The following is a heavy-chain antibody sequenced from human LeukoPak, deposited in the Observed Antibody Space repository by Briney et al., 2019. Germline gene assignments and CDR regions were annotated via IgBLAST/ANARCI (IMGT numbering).Heavy chain of an antibody. CDR1: GFTFNSYA. CDR3: AKDRWGYSSSSDY. D-gene: IGHD6-6*01. Sequence: AGGSLRLSCAASGFTFNSYAMNWVRQAPGKGLEWVSGISGSGGTTYYADSVKGRFTISRDNSKNKVYLQMNSLRGEDTAVYYCAKDRWGYSSSSDYWGQGTQVTVSS. V-gene: IGHV3-23*01. J-gene: IGHJ4*02. CDR2: ISGSGGTT.